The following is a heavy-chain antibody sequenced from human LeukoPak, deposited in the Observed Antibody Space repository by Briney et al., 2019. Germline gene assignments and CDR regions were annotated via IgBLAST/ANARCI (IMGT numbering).Heavy chain of an antibody. CDR3: ARHVQDLGIKV. CDR1: GASISSSDSY. V-gene: IGHV4-39*01. Sequence: SETLSLTCTVSGASISSSDSYWSWIRQPPGKGLEWIGSIYRRGSTTYNPSLKSRVTVSEDMSEHHFSLRLSSVTAADTAVYYCARHVQDLGIKVWGQGTTVTVSS. J-gene: IGHJ6*02. CDR2: IYRRGST.